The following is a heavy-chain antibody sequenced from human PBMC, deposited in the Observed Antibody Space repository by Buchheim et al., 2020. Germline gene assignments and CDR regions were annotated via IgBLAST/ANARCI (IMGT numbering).Heavy chain of an antibody. CDR1: GYTFTSYY. J-gene: IGHJ4*02. V-gene: IGHV1-46*01. CDR3: ARDAGVIVGATSPHDY. Sequence: QVQLVQSGAEVKKPGASVKVSCKASGYTFTSYYMHWVRQAPGQGLEWMGIINPSGCSTSYAQKFQGRVTMTRDTSTSTVYMELSSLRSEDTAVYYCARDAGVIVGATSPHDYWGQGTL. D-gene: IGHD1-26*01. CDR2: INPSGCST.